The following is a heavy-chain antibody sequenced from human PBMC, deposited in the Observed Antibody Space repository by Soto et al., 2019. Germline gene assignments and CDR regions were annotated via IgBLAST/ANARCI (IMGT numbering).Heavy chain of an antibody. J-gene: IGHJ6*02. CDR1: GGFISSGDSS. V-gene: IGHV4-30-2*05. Sequence: PSETLSLTCAVSGGFISSGDSSWSWIRQPPGKELEWIGTISHSGDTYYNPSLKSRVTISIDTAKNHLSLILSSVTAADTATYYCTRIYCTTTSCFINGMDVWGQGTTVTVSS. CDR3: TRIYCTTTSCFINGMDV. D-gene: IGHD2-2*01. CDR2: ISHSGDT.